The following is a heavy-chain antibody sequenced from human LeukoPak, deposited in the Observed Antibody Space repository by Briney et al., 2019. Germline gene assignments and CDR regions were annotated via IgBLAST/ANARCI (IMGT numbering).Heavy chain of an antibody. CDR2: INPNSGGT. Sequence: ASVKVSCKASGYTFTGYYMHWVRQAPGQGREWMGRINPNSGGTIYAQKFQGRVTMTRDTSISTAYMELSSLRSDDTDVYYCARSGLNWDPPDYWGQGTLVTVSS. CDR3: ARSGLNWDPPDY. CDR1: GYTFTGYY. V-gene: IGHV1-2*05. J-gene: IGHJ4*02. D-gene: IGHD7-27*01.